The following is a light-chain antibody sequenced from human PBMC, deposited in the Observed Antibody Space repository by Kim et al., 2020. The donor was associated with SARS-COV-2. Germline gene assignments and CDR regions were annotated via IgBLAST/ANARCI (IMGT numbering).Light chain of an antibody. V-gene: IGLV6-57*02. Sequence: NFMLTQPHSVSESPGKTVTISCTGSSGSIASNSVQWYQQRPGSAPTTVIYEDNQRPSGVPDRFSGSIDSSSNSASLTISGLKTEDEADYYCQSYDSSNVVFGGGTKVTVL. J-gene: IGLJ2*01. CDR3: QSYDSSNVV. CDR1: SGSIASNS. CDR2: EDN.